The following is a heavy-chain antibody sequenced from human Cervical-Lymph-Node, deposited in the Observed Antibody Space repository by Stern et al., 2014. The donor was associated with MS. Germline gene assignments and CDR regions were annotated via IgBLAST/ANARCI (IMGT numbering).Heavy chain of an antibody. V-gene: IGHV3-30*01. J-gene: IGHJ6*02. CDR3: ARDRAYGMDV. CDR2: ISYDGSNK. Sequence: QLVQSGGGVVQPGRSLRLSCAASGFTFSSYAMHWVRQAPGKGLEWVAVISYDGSNKYYADSVKGRFTISRDNSKNTLYLQMNSLRAEDTAVYYCARDRAYGMDVWGQGTTVTVSS. D-gene: IGHD3-10*01. CDR1: GFTFSSYA.